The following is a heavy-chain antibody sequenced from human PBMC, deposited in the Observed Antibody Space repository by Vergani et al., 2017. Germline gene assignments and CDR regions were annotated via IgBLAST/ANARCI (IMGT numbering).Heavy chain of an antibody. D-gene: IGHD1-26*01. CDR3: ARALGGTQAFDI. CDR2: IYYSGST. V-gene: IGHV4-59*01. CDR1: GGSISSYY. J-gene: IGHJ3*02. Sequence: QVQLQESGPGLVKPSETLSLTCTVSGGSISSYYWSWIRQPPGKGLEWIGYIYYSGSTNYNPSLKIRGTISVDTSKNQFSLKLSSVTAADTAVYYCARALGGTQAFDIWGQGTMVTVSS.